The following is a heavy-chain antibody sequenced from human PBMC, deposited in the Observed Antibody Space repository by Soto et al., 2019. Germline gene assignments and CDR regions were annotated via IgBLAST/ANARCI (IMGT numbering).Heavy chain of an antibody. CDR3: ATSHYDFWSGYYNY. V-gene: IGHV1-18*01. D-gene: IGHD3-3*01. CDR2: ISAYNGNT. J-gene: IGHJ4*02. CDR1: GYTFTSDG. Sequence: ASVKVSCKASGYTFTSDGISWVRQAPGQGLEWMGWISAYNGNTNYAQKLQGRVTMTTDTSTSTAYMELRSLRSDDTAVYYCATSHYDFWSGYYNYWGQGTLVTVSS.